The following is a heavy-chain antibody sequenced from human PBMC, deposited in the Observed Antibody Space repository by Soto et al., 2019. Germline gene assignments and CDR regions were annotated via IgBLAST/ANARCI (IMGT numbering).Heavy chain of an antibody. CDR3: ARADSSGYSYFDY. J-gene: IGHJ4*02. CDR2: IYYSGST. D-gene: IGHD3-22*01. Sequence: SETMSLTCTVSGGSICSGDYYWSWIRQPPGTGLEWIGYIYYSGSTYYNPSLESRITISVDTSKNQFSLELSSVTAADTAVYYCARADSSGYSYFDYWGQGSLVTVSS. V-gene: IGHV4-30-4*01. CDR1: GGSICSGDYY.